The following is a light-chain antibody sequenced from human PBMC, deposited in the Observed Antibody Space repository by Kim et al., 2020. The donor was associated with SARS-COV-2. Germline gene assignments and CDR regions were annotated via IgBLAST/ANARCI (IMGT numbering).Light chain of an antibody. V-gene: IGKV4-1*01. J-gene: IGKJ1*01. Sequence: ATLSCRSSQSILYSSNNKSYLAWYQQKAGQPPKLLIFWASTRESGVPDRFSGSGSGTEFTLTISSLQAEDVAVYYCQQYDSVPPTFGQVTKVDIK. CDR1: QSILYSSNNKSY. CDR2: WAS. CDR3: QQYDSVPPT.